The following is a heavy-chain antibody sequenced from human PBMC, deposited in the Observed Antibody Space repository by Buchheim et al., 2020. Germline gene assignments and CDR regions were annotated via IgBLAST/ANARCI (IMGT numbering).Heavy chain of an antibody. Sequence: EVQLLESGGNLVQPGASLRLSCAASGFTFSGYAMSWVRQAPGKGLEWVSGISGGGSNKFYTDSVKSRFTVSRDNSKNTLYLQMNSLRAEDTAVYYCAKAIAGTASKCMDVWGQGTT. J-gene: IGHJ6*02. CDR1: GFTFSGYA. CDR2: ISGGGSNK. V-gene: IGHV3-23*01. CDR3: AKAIAGTASKCMDV. D-gene: IGHD1-7*01.